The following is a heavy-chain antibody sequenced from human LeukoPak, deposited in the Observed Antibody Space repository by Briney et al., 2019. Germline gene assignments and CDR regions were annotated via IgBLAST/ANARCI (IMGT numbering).Heavy chain of an antibody. D-gene: IGHD4-11*01. Sequence: PSETLSLTCTVSNGSITTSSYNWGWIRQPPGKGLEWIGSIYYSGSTYYNPSLKSRVTISVDTSKNQFSLKLSSVTAADTAVYYCARDHGPTVATSPFYSYYMDVWGKGTTVTVSS. CDR3: ARDHGPTVATSPFYSYYMDV. CDR1: NGSITTSSYN. V-gene: IGHV4-39*07. J-gene: IGHJ6*03. CDR2: IYYSGST.